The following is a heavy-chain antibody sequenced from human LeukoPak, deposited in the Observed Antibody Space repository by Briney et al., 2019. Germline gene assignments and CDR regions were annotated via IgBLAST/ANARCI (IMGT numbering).Heavy chain of an antibody. V-gene: IGHV3-7*01. CDR1: GFTFSSYW. D-gene: IGHD4-17*01. J-gene: IGHJ4*02. CDR3: ARDLYGDYSFDY. CDR2: IQQDGSEK. Sequence: PGGSLRLSCAASGFTFSSYWMSWVRRAPGKGLEWVANIQQDGSEKYYVDSVKGRFTISRDNAKNSLYLQMNSLRDEDTAVYYCARDLYGDYSFDYWGQGTLVTVSS.